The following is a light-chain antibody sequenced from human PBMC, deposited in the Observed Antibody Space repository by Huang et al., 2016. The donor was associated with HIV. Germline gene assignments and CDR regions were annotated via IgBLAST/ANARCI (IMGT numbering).Light chain of an antibody. CDR3: QQYNDWPPLT. CDR2: GAS. V-gene: IGKV3-15*01. CDR1: QRVNSD. J-gene: IGKJ4*01. Sequence: EIEMTQSPAILSVSPGERATLSCRASQRVNSDLAWYLQKPGQAPRLLNYGASTRAIGIPAKFNGTGAGTEFSLSISNLQSDDFGVYYCQQYNDWPPLTFGGGTKVEI.